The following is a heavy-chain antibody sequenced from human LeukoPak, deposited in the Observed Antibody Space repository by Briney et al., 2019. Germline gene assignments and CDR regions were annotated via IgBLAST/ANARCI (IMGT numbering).Heavy chain of an antibody. V-gene: IGHV3-21*01. CDR1: TSFFSTYY. CDR3: VREDHGSFDK. Sequence: GGSLRLSCAAATSFFSTYYVNWVRQAPGKGLEWVSCISSSSTYIYYADSVRGRFAISRDNAKNSLYLQMNSLRADDTAVYYCVREDHGSFDKWGQGSLVTVSS. J-gene: IGHJ4*02. CDR2: ISSSSTYI.